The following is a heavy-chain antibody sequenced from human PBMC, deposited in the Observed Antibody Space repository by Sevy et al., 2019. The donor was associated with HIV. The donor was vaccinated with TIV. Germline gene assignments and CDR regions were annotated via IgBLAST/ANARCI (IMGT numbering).Heavy chain of an antibody. CDR3: AKALNPALESMLEVNLRSLKGFDV. J-gene: IGHJ3*01. CDR1: GFTFNTHP. D-gene: IGHD3-22*01. CDR2: ISGPGYGT. V-gene: IGHV3-23*01. Sequence: RLSCAASGFTFNTHPMNWVRQAPGKGLEWVSVISGPGYGTNYADSVKGRFTISRDNSKNTLFLQMNSLRDDDTAVYYCAKALNPALESMLEVNLRSLKGFDVWGQGTMVTVSS.